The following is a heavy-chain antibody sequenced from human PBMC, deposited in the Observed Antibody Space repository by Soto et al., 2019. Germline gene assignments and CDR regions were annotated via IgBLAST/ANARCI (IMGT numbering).Heavy chain of an antibody. CDR3: AGGVCFTVFGVEIGGGAFHI. CDR1: GFTFSSYG. D-gene: IGHD3-3*01. V-gene: IGHV3-33*01. J-gene: IGHJ3*02. CDR2: IWYEGSNK. Sequence: QVQLVESGGGVVQPWRSLRLSCAASGFTFSSYGMHWVRKAPGKGLEWVAVIWYEGSNKYDADSVKGRFTISRDNSKNAISLRRSRLRAECTAVFYCAGGVCFTVFGVEIGGGAFHILGQETTDVVSS.